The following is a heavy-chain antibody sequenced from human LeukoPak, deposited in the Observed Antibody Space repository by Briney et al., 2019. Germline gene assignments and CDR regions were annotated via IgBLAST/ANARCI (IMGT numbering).Heavy chain of an antibody. D-gene: IGHD3-22*01. CDR2: ISYDGSNK. CDR3: ARGWRGITMIVVVITLVDY. V-gene: IGHV3-30-3*01. Sequence: GGSLRLSCAASGFTFSSYAMHWVRQAPGKGLEWVAVISYDGSNKYYADSVKGRFTISRGNSKNTLYLQMNSLRAEDTAVYYCARGWRGITMIVVVITLVDYWGQGTLVTVSS. J-gene: IGHJ4*02. CDR1: GFTFSSYA.